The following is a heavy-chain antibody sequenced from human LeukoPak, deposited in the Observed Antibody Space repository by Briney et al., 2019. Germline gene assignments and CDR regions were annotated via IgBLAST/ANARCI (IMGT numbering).Heavy chain of an antibody. CDR1: GGSFSGYY. J-gene: IGHJ5*02. D-gene: IGHD2-15*01. CDR3: ARWWGFDP. V-gene: IGHV4-34*01. CDR2: INDSGST. Sequence: SETLSLTCGVYGGSFSGYYWTWIRQPPGKGLEWIGEINDSGSTNYNPSLQSRVTISVDTSKNQFSLKLNSLTPADTAVYYCARWWGFDPWGQGTLVTVSS.